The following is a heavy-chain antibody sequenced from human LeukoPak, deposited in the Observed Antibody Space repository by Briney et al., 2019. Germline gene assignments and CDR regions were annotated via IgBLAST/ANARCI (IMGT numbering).Heavy chain of an antibody. CDR1: GGTFSSHA. CDR2: IIPIFGTA. D-gene: IGHD4-23*01. Sequence: ASVKVSCKASGGTFSSHAISWVRQAPGQGLEWMGGIIPIFGTANYAQKFQGRVTITADESTSTAYMELSSLRSEDTAVYYCARDLYGGKTRYFDYWDQGTLVTVSS. V-gene: IGHV1-69*01. CDR3: ARDLYGGKTRYFDY. J-gene: IGHJ4*02.